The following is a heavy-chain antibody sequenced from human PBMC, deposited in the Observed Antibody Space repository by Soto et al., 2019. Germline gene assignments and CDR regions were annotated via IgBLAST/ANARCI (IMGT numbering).Heavy chain of an antibody. J-gene: IGHJ4*02. D-gene: IGHD6-13*01. Sequence: SETLSLTCTVSGVSISSYYWNLIRQPPGKGLEWIGYIFYSGSTNYNPSLKSRVTISVDTSKNQFSLKLSSVTAADTAVYYCASSHAGAHITAAVHWGQGTLVTVS. V-gene: IGHV4-59*12. CDR2: IFYSGST. CDR1: GVSISSYY. CDR3: ASSHAGAHITAAVH.